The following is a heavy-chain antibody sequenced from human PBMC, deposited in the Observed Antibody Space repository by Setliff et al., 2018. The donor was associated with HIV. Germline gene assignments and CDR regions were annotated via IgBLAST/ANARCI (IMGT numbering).Heavy chain of an antibody. CDR1: GDSIDNKYY. CDR3: ARVGGKGYSNFLDS. D-gene: IGHD6-19*01. J-gene: IGHJ4*02. V-gene: IGHV4-38-2*01. CDR2: VYHTGTA. Sequence: PSETLSLTCVVSGDSIDNKYYWAWIRQPPGRGLEWIGTVYHTGTAYYNSSLKSRVAISIDTSNNRFSLRLYSVTAADTAIYFCARVGGKGYSNFLDSWGQGLLVTVSS.